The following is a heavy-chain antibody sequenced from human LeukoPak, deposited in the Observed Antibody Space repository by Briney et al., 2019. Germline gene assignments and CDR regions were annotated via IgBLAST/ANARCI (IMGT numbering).Heavy chain of an antibody. J-gene: IGHJ3*02. CDR2: ITGSSGST. Sequence: GGPLSLSCAASGFTFSGYAVSCVSNSQGTRLDCVQAITGSSGSTYSADSVKGRFTMSRDNSKNTLYLTMNSLRAEDTAVYYCAKAYSSGWYYVYAFDIWGQGTMVTVSS. D-gene: IGHD6-19*01. V-gene: IGHV3-23*01. CDR1: GFTFSGYA. CDR3: AKAYSSGWYYVYAFDI.